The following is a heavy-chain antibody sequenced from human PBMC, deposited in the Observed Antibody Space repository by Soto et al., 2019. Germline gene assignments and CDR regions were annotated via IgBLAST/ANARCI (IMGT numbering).Heavy chain of an antibody. CDR1: GGTFSSYA. D-gene: IGHD3-22*01. CDR3: ARWTPGLIRRWFDP. Sequence: QVQLVQSGAEVKKPGSSVKVSCKASGGTFSSYAISWVRQAPGQGLEWMGGIIPIVGTANYAQKFQGRVTITADKSTSTAYTELSSLRSEDTAVYYCARWTPGLIRRWFDPWGQGTLVTVSS. V-gene: IGHV1-69*06. J-gene: IGHJ5*02. CDR2: IIPIVGTA.